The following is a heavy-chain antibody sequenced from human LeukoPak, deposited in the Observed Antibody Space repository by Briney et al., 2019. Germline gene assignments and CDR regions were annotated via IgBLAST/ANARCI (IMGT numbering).Heavy chain of an antibody. J-gene: IGHJ4*02. CDR1: GNSFNNHF. V-gene: IGHV5-51*01. Sequence: GESLKISCKGSGNSFNNHFIGWVRQMTGKGLEWMGTIYPGDSETRYSPSFQGQVTISADKSISTVYLQWSSPEASDTAMYYCARRSTVIRGVLEEAFDYWGQGTLVIVSS. D-gene: IGHD3-10*01. CDR2: IYPGDSET. CDR3: ARRSTVIRGVLEEAFDY.